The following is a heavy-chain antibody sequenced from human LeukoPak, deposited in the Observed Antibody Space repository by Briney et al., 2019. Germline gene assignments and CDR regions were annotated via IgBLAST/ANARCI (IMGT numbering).Heavy chain of an antibody. CDR1: GYTFTSYG. CDR3: TFGPQYYYDSSGYYGGRYFDY. J-gene: IGHJ4*02. D-gene: IGHD3-22*01. Sequence: ASVKVSCKASGYTFTSYGISWVRQAPGQGLEWMGGIIPIFGTANYAQKFQGRVTITADESTSTAYMELSSLRSEDTAVYYCTFGPQYYYDSSGYYGGRYFDYWGQGTLVTVSS. CDR2: IIPIFGTA. V-gene: IGHV1-69*13.